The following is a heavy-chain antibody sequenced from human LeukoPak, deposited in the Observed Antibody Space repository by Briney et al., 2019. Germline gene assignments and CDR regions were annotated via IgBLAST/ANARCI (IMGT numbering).Heavy chain of an antibody. V-gene: IGHV3-23*01. J-gene: IGHJ6*02. CDR2: ISGSGGST. CDR3: AKGAPDLYNFRYYYYYGMDV. CDR1: GLIFSSYA. Sequence: GGPLTLFCGASGLIFSSYAMSWVRQATGKALEWVSDISGSGGSTYYADSVKGRFTISRDNSKNTLYLQMNSLRAEDTAVYYCAKGAPDLYNFRYYYYYGMDVWGQGTTVTVSS. D-gene: IGHD5-24*01.